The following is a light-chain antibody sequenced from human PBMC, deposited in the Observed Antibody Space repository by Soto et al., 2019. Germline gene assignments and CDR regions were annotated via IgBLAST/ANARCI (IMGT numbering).Light chain of an antibody. CDR3: GADHGSGSNFVV. CDR1: SGYSNYK. CDR2: VGTGGIVG. V-gene: IGLV9-49*01. Sequence: QAVVTQPPSASASLGASVTLTCTLSSGYSNYKVDWYQQRPGKGPRFVMRVGTGGIVGSKGDGIPDRFSVLGSGLNRYLTIKNIQEEDASDYHCGADHGSGSNFVVFGGGTQMTVL. J-gene: IGLJ2*01.